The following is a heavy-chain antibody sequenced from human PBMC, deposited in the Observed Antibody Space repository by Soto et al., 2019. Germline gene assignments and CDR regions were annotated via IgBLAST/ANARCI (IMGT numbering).Heavy chain of an antibody. J-gene: IGHJ3*02. CDR1: GYSFTSYW. CDR3: ARPITMIVVDTDAFDI. D-gene: IGHD3-22*01. Sequence: PGESLKISCKGSGYSFTSYWIGWVRQMPGKGLEWMGIIYPGDSDTRYSPSFQGQVTISADKSISTAYLQWSSLKASDTAMYYCARPITMIVVDTDAFDIWGQETMVT. CDR2: IYPGDSDT. V-gene: IGHV5-51*01.